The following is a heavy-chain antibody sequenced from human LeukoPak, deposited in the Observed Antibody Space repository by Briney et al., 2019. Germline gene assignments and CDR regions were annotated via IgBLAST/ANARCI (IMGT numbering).Heavy chain of an antibody. J-gene: IGHJ3*02. CDR2: INPSGGST. CDR3: AKNLDWSGYYYGLAFDI. D-gene: IGHD3-22*01. Sequence: SSVKVSCKASGYTFTSYYMHWVRQAPGQGLEWMGIINPSGGSTSYAQKFQARVTMTRDTSTSTVYMELSSLRAEDTAVYYCAKNLDWSGYYYGLAFDIWGQGTMVTVSS. V-gene: IGHV1-46*01. CDR1: GYTFTSYY.